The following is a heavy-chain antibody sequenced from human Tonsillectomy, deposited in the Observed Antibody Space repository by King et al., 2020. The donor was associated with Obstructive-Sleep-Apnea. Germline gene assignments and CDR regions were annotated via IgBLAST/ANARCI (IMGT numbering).Heavy chain of an antibody. CDR2: ISSSSSTI. CDR3: ARGRITMVRGGIGGGDY. J-gene: IGHJ4*02. Sequence: QLVQSGGGLVQPGGSLRLSCAASGFTFSSYSMNWVRQAPGKGLEWGSYISSSSSTIYYADSVKGRFTISRDNAKNSLYLQMNSLRAEDTAVYYCARGRITMVRGGIGGGDYWGQGTLVTVSS. V-gene: IGHV3-48*04. D-gene: IGHD3-10*01. CDR1: GFTFSSYS.